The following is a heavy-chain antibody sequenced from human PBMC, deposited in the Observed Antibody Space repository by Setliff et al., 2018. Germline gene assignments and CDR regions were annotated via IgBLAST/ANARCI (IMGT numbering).Heavy chain of an antibody. V-gene: IGHV3-23*01. CDR3: ARDPNGDYVGAFDP. CDR2: ISGSGGST. Sequence: GGSLRLSCAASYFTFNRDALSWVRQAPGKGLEWVAAISGSGGSTYYANSVKGRFIVSRDNSRNSLYLQMNSLRVEDTASYYCARDPNGDYVGAFDPWGQGILVTVSS. J-gene: IGHJ5*02. CDR1: YFTFNRDA. D-gene: IGHD4-17*01.